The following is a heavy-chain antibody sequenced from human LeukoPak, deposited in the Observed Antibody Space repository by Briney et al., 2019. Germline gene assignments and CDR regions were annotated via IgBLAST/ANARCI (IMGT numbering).Heavy chain of an antibody. D-gene: IGHD3-10*01. J-gene: IGHJ3*02. Sequence: GRSLRLSCAASGFTFSTYFMHWVRQALGKGLEWVAVIASDGSHTFYVESVRGRFTISRDNSKNTLYLQMNSLRAEDTAVYFCARERQDTIVHSGAFDIWGQGTMVTVSS. CDR3: ARERQDTIVHSGAFDI. V-gene: IGHV3-30-3*01. CDR1: GFTFSTYF. CDR2: IASDGSHT.